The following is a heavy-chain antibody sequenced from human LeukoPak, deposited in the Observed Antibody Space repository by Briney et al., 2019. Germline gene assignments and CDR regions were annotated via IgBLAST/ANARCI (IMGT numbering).Heavy chain of an antibody. CDR1: GFTFSNAW. D-gene: IGHD4-17*01. J-gene: IGHJ4*02. CDR3: TTTDDYGDYDYFDY. V-gene: IGHV3-15*01. Sequence: PAGSLRLSCAASGFTFSNAWMSWVRQAPGKGLEWVGRIKSKTDGGTTDYDAPVKGRFTISRDDSKNTLYLQMNSLKAEDTAVYYCTTTDDYGDYDYFDYWGQGTLVTVSS. CDR2: IKSKTDGGTT.